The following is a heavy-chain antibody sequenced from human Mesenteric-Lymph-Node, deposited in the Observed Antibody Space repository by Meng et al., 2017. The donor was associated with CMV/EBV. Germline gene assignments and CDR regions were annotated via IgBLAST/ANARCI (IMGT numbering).Heavy chain of an antibody. CDR3: VRTSGGGKEYFDY. CDR2: IYSGDRRT. V-gene: IGHV3-23*03. J-gene: IGHJ4*02. CDR1: GFTFSTYA. D-gene: IGHD2-8*02. Sequence: GESLKISCAASGFTFSTYAMSWVRQAPGKGLEWVSLIYSGDRRTYYADSVEGRLTISRDDSTNTLYLHMDSLRADDTAVYYCVRTSGGGKEYFDYWGLGTLVTVSS.